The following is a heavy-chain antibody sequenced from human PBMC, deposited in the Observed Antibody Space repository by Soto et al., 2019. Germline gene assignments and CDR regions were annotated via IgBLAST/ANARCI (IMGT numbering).Heavy chain of an antibody. V-gene: IGHV4-34*01. CDR1: GGSFSGYY. CDR3: ARRSRVVAAPSQPSYYFDY. D-gene: IGHD2-15*01. CDR2: INHSGST. Sequence: SETLSLTCAVCGGSFSGYYWSWIRQPPGKGLEWIGEINHSGSTNYNPSLKSRVTISVDTSKNQFSLKLSSVTAADTAVYYCARRSRVVAAPSQPSYYFDYWGQGTLVTVSS. J-gene: IGHJ4*02.